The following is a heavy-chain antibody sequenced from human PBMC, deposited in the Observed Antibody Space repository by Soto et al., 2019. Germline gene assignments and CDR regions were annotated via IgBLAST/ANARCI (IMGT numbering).Heavy chain of an antibody. V-gene: IGHV1-69*14. J-gene: IGHJ4*02. CDR2: INPLFGTT. CDR3: ARSLDHLTHFDY. CDR1: GDTATSYV. Sequence: QIQLVQSGPEVKKPGSSVRLSCKPSGDTATSYVISWVRQAPGQGLEWVAGINPLFGTTFFAERFQGRVSITPDTSTGTVYMDVRTLTSEDTAMYFCARSLDHLTHFDYWGQGSLITVSS. D-gene: IGHD3-9*01.